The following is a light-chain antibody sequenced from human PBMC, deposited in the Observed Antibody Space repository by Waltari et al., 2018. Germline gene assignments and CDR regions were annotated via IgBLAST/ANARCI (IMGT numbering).Light chain of an antibody. Sequence: DIQMTQSPLSLSASVGDRVTVTCRASQSVSTHLNWYQHKPGKAPELLVYSASFLETGVPSRFGAGGSGTDFNFTITAVQPEDFATYYCQETYTPPWTFGPGTRLEIK. CDR1: QSVSTH. J-gene: IGKJ1*01. CDR2: SAS. CDR3: QETYTPPWT. V-gene: IGKV1-39*01.